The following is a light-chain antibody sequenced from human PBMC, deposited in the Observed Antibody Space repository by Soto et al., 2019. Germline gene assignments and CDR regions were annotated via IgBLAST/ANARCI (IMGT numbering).Light chain of an antibody. CDR1: QSVSSN. CDR2: GAS. CDR3: QQYNNWPRIT. V-gene: IGKV3-15*01. J-gene: IGKJ1*01. Sequence: EIVMTQSPATLSVAPGEKATLSCRASQSVSSNLAWYQQKPGQAPRLLIYGASTRATGIPARFSGSGSWTEFTLTISSLQSEDFAVYYCQQYNNWPRITFGQGTKV.